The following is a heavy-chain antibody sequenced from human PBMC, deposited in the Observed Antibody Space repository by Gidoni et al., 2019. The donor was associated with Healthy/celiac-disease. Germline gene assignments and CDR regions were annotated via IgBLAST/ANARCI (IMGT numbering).Heavy chain of an antibody. D-gene: IGHD3-9*01. Sequence: EVQLLASGGSLVQPGGSLRLSCAASGFTFSSYAMSGVRPAPGKGLEWVSAISGSGGSTYYADSVKGRFTISRDNSKNTLYLQMNSLRAEDTAVYYCAKCRSDILTGYSDYWGQGTLVTVSS. CDR2: ISGSGGST. CDR3: AKCRSDILTGYSDY. CDR1: GFTFSSYA. J-gene: IGHJ4*02. V-gene: IGHV3-23*01.